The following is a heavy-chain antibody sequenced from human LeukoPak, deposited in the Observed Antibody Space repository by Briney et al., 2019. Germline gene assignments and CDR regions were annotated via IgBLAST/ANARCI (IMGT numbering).Heavy chain of an antibody. D-gene: IGHD3-10*01. J-gene: IGHJ3*02. Sequence: GGSLRLSCAASGFTFSSYGMSWVRQAPGKGLEWVSAISGSGGSTYYADSVKGRFTISRDNSKNTLYLQMNSLRAEDTAVYYCAKEYPTFTMVRGVIPAFDIWGQGTMVTVSS. CDR1: GFTFSSYG. CDR3: AKEYPTFTMVRGVIPAFDI. CDR2: ISGSGGST. V-gene: IGHV3-23*01.